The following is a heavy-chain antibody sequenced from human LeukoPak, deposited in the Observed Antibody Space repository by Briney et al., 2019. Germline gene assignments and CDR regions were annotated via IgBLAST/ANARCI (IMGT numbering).Heavy chain of an antibody. CDR3: ARGDYGPPDY. J-gene: IGHJ4*02. V-gene: IGHV4-59*01. CDR1: GGSINSSY. Sequence: SETLSLTCTVSGGSINSSYWSWIRQPPGKGPEWVGYIYYSGSTNYNPSLKSRVTISVDTSKNQFSLKLSSVTAADTAVYYCARGDYGPPDYWGQGTLVTVSS. CDR2: IYYSGST. D-gene: IGHD4-17*01.